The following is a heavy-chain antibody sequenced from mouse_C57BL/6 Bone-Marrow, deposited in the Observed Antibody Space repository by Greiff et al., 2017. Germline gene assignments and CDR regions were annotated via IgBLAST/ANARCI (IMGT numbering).Heavy chain of an antibody. J-gene: IGHJ1*03. CDR1: GYAFSSSW. V-gene: IGHV1-82*01. CDR2: IYPGDGDT. Sequence: QVQLQQSGPELVKPGASVKISCKASGYAFSSSWMNWVKQRPGKGLEWIGRIYPGDGDTNYNGKFKGKATLTADKASSTTYMQISSLTSEDSAVYFCARSGNYDGYYGVYFDVWGTGTAVTVSS. CDR3: ARSGNYDGYYGVYFDV. D-gene: IGHD2-3*01.